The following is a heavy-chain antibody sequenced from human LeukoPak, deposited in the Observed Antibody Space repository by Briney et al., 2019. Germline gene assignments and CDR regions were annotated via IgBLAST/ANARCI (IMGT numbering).Heavy chain of an antibody. CDR1: GFIFGNFG. CDR3: VGDPTTNRYQYFQY. Sequence: GGSLRLSCTASGFIFGNFGVNWVRQAPGKGLEWVSCMDRHSDIYYADSVKRRFTISRDNARNSVYLQMNSLTVEDSGVYYCVGDPTTNRYQYFQYWGQGALVTVSS. V-gene: IGHV3-21*01. CDR2: MDRHSDI. D-gene: IGHD1-14*01. J-gene: IGHJ4*02.